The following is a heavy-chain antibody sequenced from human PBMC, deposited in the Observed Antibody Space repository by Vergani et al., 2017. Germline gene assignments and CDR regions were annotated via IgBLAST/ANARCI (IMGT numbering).Heavy chain of an antibody. J-gene: IGHJ6*02. V-gene: IGHV4-61*02. D-gene: IGHD3-9*01. Sequence: QVQLQESGPGLVKPSQTLSLTCTVSGGSISSGSYYWSWIRPPAGKGLEWIGRIYSTGSTNYNPSLNSRVTMSVDTSKNQFSLKLRSVTAADTAVYFCARVMYRDEASTGYRLEGMDIWGQGTTVTISS. CDR1: GGSISSGSYY. CDR2: IYSTGST. CDR3: ARVMYRDEASTGYRLEGMDI.